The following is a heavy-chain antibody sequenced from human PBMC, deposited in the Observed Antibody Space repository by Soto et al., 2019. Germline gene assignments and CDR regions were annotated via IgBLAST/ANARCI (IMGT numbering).Heavy chain of an antibody. D-gene: IGHD4-17*01. J-gene: IGHJ6*03. CDR1: GFTFDDYA. CDR2: ISWNSGSI. Sequence: PGGSLRLSCAASGFTFDDYAIHWVRQAPGKGLEWVSGISWNSGSIGYADSVKGRFTISRDNAKNSLYLQMNSLRAEDTALYYCAKDGHHGDYYYYYYMDVWGKGTTVTVSS. CDR3: AKDGHHGDYYYYYYMDV. V-gene: IGHV3-9*01.